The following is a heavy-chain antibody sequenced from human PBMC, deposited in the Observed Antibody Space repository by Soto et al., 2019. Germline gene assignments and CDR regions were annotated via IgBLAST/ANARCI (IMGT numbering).Heavy chain of an antibody. V-gene: IGHV4-30-4*01. J-gene: IGHJ4*02. Sequence: SETLSLTCTVSGDSITSGDNYWSWIRQPPGKGLEWIGYIYYSGRSYYTPSLKSRVTMSVDTSKNQFSLTLTSVTAADTAVYYCARGGGFDSWGRGSLVTVSS. CDR1: GDSITSGDNY. D-gene: IGHD3-16*01. CDR3: ARGGGFDS. CDR2: IYYSGRS.